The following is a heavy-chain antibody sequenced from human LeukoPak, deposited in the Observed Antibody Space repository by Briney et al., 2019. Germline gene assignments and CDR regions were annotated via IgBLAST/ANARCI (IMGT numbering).Heavy chain of an antibody. CDR1: GGTFSSYV. J-gene: IGHJ4*02. Sequence: SVKVSCKSSGGTFSSYVVIWVRQAPGQGLEWMGRIIPILGIANYAQKSQGRVTITADKSTRTAYMELSSLRSEDTAAYYCAGSSEKPCSGGTCNFDYWGQGTLVTVSS. CDR2: IIPILGIA. D-gene: IGHD2-15*01. CDR3: AGSSEKPCSGGTCNFDY. V-gene: IGHV1-69*04.